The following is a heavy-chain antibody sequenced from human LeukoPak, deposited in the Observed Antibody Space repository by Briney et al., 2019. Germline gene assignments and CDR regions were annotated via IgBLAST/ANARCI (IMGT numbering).Heavy chain of an antibody. D-gene: IGHD2-15*01. V-gene: IGHV3-23*01. CDR3: VIYGGSDTNAFDI. CDR1: GFTFSSYA. Sequence: EGSLRLSCAASGFTFSSYAMTWVRQGPGKGLEWVADISGVGGSTFYADSVKGRFTISRDNSKNTLYLQMYSLRAEDAAVYYCVIYGGSDTNAFDIWGQGTMVTVSS. CDR2: ISGVGGST. J-gene: IGHJ3*02.